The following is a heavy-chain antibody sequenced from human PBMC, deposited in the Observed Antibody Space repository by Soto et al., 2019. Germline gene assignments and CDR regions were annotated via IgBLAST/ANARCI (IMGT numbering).Heavy chain of an antibody. J-gene: IGHJ6*03. Sequence: GGSLRLSCAASGFTFSSYAMSWVRQAPGKGLEWVSAISGSGGSTYYADSVKGRFTISRDNSKNTLYLQMNSLRAEDTAVYYCAKDRRHWVRGNYYYYYMDVWGKGTTVTVSS. D-gene: IGHD3-10*01. V-gene: IGHV3-23*01. CDR2: ISGSGGST. CDR3: AKDRRHWVRGNYYYYYMDV. CDR1: GFTFSSYA.